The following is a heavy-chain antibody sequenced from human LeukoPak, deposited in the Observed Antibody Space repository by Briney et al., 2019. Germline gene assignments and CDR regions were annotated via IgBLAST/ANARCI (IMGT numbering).Heavy chain of an antibody. CDR1: GYSFTSYW. D-gene: IGHD3-22*01. Sequence: GESLKISCKGSGYSFTSYWIGWVRQMPGKGLEWMGIVYLGDSDTRYSPSLQGQVTISADKSISTAYLQWSSLKASDTAMYYCARGPYYYDSSGYYLSYFDYWGQGTLVTVSS. J-gene: IGHJ4*02. V-gene: IGHV5-51*01. CDR3: ARGPYYYDSSGYYLSYFDY. CDR2: VYLGDSDT.